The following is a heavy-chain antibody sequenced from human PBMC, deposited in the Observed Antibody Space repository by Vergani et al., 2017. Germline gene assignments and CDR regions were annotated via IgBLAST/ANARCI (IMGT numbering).Heavy chain of an antibody. V-gene: IGHV3-30*02. J-gene: IGHJ4*02. D-gene: IGHD3-10*01. Sequence: QVQILQSGGGVVQPGGSLRLSCTLSGFTLNTYGIHWVRQAPGKGLEWVSFIRYDGSSEYYGDSVKGRFTISRDNSKNTLYLQMNSLRAEDTAVYYCAKGARGSGSHFDYWGQGTLVTVSS. CDR2: IRYDGSSE. CDR3: AKGARGSGSHFDY. CDR1: GFTLNTYG.